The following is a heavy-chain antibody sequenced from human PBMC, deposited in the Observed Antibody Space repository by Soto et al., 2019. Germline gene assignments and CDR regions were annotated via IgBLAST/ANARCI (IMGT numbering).Heavy chain of an antibody. J-gene: IGHJ5*02. CDR2: IYYSGST. CDR3: ASDTSSGWYSWWFDP. V-gene: IGHV4-39*01. Sequence: SETLSLTCTVSGGSISSSSYYWGWIRQPPGKGLEWIGSIYYSGSTYYNPSLKSRVTISVDTSKNQFSLKLSSVTAADTAVYYCASDTSSGWYSWWFDPWGQGTLVTVSS. D-gene: IGHD6-19*01. CDR1: GGSISSSSYY.